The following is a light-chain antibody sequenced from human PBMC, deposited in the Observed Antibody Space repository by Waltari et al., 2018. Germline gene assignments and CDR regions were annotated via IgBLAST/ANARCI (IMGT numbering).Light chain of an antibody. V-gene: IGKV1-9*01. CDR1: QGIRSS. J-gene: IGKJ4*01. CDR2: AAS. Sequence: DIQLTQSPSFLSASVGDRVTITCLASQGIRSSLTWYQLKPGKAPMLLIYAASTLQAGVPSRFSASGSGTDFTLTISSLQPEDFAIYYCQQFDIYPITFGGGTKVEIK. CDR3: QQFDIYPIT.